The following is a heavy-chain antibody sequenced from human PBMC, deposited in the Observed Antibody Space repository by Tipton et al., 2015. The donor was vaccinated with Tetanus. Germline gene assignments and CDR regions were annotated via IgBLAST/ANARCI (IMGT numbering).Heavy chain of an antibody. V-gene: IGHV3-23*01. D-gene: IGHD6-6*01. CDR3: ARDPYSSSSNWFDP. CDR1: GFTFSSYA. J-gene: IGHJ5*02. CDR2: ISGSGGST. Sequence: GSLRLSCAASGFTFSSYAMSWVRQAPGKGLEWVSAISGSGGSTYYADSVKGRFTISRDNSKNTLYLQMNSLRAEDTAVYYCARDPYSSSSNWFDPWGQGTLVTVSS.